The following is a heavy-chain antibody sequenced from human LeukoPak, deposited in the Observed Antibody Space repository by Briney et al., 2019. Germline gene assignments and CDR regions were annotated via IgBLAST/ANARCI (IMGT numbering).Heavy chain of an antibody. CDR1: GFIVSSSY. CDR3: ARDSAFSSYSH. Sequence: PGGSLRLSCTASGFIVSSSYMSWVRQAPGKGPEWVSIIYSDRSTYYAESVKGRFTISRDDSQNMVFLQMDSLRAEDTARYYCARDSAFSSYSHWGQGALVTVSS. D-gene: IGHD2-15*01. CDR2: IYSDRST. V-gene: IGHV3-53*01. J-gene: IGHJ1*01.